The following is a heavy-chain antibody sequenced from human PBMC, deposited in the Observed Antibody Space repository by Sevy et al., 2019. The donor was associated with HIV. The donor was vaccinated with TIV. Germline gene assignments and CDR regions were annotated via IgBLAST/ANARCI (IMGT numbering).Heavy chain of an antibody. Sequence: SENLSLTCAVYGGSFSGYYWSWIRQPPGKGLEWIGEINHSGSTNYNPSLKSRVTISVDTSKNQFSLKLSSVTAADTAVYYCARGSSIPGAFDIWGQGTMVTVSS. V-gene: IGHV4-34*01. J-gene: IGHJ3*02. CDR3: ARGSSIPGAFDI. CDR1: GGSFSGYY. CDR2: INHSGST. D-gene: IGHD2-2*01.